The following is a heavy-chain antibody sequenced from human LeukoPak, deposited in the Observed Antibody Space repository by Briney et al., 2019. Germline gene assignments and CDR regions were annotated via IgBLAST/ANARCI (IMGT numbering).Heavy chain of an antibody. J-gene: IGHJ4*02. V-gene: IGHV3-21*06. CDR2: TSSNSRHI. CDR3: AGVAEAAAFDS. CDR1: GFTFSSYE. D-gene: IGHD6-13*01. Sequence: GGSLRLSCAASGFTFSSYEMNWVRQAPGKGLEWVSSTSSNSRHIYYADSMRGRFTISRDNAKNSLYLQMNSLKPEDTAVYYCAGVAEAAAFDSWGQGTLVTVSS.